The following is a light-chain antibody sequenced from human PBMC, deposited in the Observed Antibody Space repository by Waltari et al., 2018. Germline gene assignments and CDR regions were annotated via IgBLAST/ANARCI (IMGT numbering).Light chain of an antibody. V-gene: IGKV4-1*01. Sequence: DIVMTQSPESLAVSLGERATINCHSSESVLYSSNNKNHLAWYQQKPGQPPKLLLYWASTRKSGVPDRFSGSGSETDFTLTVTSLQAEDAAVYYCQQYYSTPLTFGGGTRVEI. CDR1: ESVLYSSNNKNH. CDR2: WAS. J-gene: IGKJ4*01. CDR3: QQYYSTPLT.